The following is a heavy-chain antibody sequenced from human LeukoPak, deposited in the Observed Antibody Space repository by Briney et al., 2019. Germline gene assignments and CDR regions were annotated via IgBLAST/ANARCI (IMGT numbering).Heavy chain of an antibody. Sequence: GASVKVSCKASGYTFTCHYMHWVRQAPGQGLEWVGRINPNSGGTNYAQKFQGRVTMTRDTSITTAYMELSRLGSDDTAVYYCARELYSLLAVNWLDPWGQGTLVTVSS. V-gene: IGHV1-2*06. CDR1: GYTFTCHY. J-gene: IGHJ5*02. D-gene: IGHD5-12*01. CDR3: ARELYSLLAVNWLDP. CDR2: INPNSGGT.